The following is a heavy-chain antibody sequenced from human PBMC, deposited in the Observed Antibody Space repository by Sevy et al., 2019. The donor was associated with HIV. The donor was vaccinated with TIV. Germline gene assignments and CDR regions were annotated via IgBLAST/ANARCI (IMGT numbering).Heavy chain of an antibody. CDR2: IFRSGDVT. CDR3: AGARYDSSGSFDAFDI. D-gene: IGHD3-22*01. CDR1: GFTFSSYA. V-gene: IGHV3-23*01. Sequence: GGSLRLSCTASGFTFSSYAMNWVRQAPGKGLERVSTIFRSGDVTYYADSVKGRFTISRDNSRNTLYLQMNSLRAEDTAVYYCAGARYDSSGSFDAFDIWGQGTMVTVSS. J-gene: IGHJ3*02.